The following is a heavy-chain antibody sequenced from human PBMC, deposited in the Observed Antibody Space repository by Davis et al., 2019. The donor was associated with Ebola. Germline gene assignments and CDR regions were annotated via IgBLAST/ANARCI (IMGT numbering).Heavy chain of an antibody. Sequence: GGSLRLSCAASGFTFSSYAMHWVRQAPGKGLEWVAVISYDGSNKYYADSVKGRFTISRDNSKNTLYLQMSSLRAEDTAVYYCARGGGISWFGYWGQGTLVTVSS. CDR2: ISYDGSNK. J-gene: IGHJ5*01. V-gene: IGHV3-30*04. CDR3: ARGGGISWFGY. D-gene: IGHD2-15*01. CDR1: GFTFSSYA.